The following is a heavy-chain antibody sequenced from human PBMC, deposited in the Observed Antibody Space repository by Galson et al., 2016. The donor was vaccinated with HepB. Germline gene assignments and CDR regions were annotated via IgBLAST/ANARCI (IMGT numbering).Heavy chain of an antibody. D-gene: IGHD2-2*01. CDR1: GLTLSSYA. CDR3: AKVPHHRTGWPREIDC. V-gene: IGHV3-23*01. J-gene: IGHJ4*02. CDR2: ISGSGGST. Sequence: SLRLSCAASGLTLSSYAMSWVRQAPGKGLEWVSAISGSGGSTYYEDSVKGRFTISRDNSKNTLYLEMISLRAGDTAVYYCAKVPHHRTGWPREIDCWGQGTLVSFSS.